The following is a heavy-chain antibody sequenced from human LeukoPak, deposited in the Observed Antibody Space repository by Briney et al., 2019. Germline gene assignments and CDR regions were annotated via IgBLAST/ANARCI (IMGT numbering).Heavy chain of an antibody. CDR3: ARDIVVVPLVMGWFDP. J-gene: IGHJ5*02. CDR2: IYSGGST. D-gene: IGHD2-2*01. CDR1: GFTVSSNY. Sequence: GGSLRLSCAASGFTVSSNYMNWVRQAPGKGLEWVSVIYSGGSTYYADSVKGRFTISRDNSKNTLCLQMNSLRAEDTAVYYCARDIVVVPLVMGWFDPWGQGTLVTVSS. V-gene: IGHV3-66*01.